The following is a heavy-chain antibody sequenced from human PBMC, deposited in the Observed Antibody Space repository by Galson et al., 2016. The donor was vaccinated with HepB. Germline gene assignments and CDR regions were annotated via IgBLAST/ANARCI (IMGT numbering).Heavy chain of an antibody. CDR1: GGSISRSNW. Sequence: ETLSLTCAGSGGSISRSNWRSWVRQIPGKGLEWIGQIYHSGTTNYNPSLKSRVTISVDKSNNQFSLNLRSVTAADTAVYYCASYYDNDYWYFDLWGRGTLVTVSS. D-gene: IGHD3-22*01. J-gene: IGHJ2*01. CDR3: ASYYDNDYWYFDL. CDR2: IYHSGTT. V-gene: IGHV4-4*02.